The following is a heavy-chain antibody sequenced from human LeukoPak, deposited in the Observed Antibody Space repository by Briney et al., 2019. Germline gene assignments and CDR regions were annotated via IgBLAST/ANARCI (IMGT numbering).Heavy chain of an antibody. V-gene: IGHV4-39*07. Sequence: SETLSLTCTVSGGSISSSSYYWGWIRQPPGKGLEWIGSIYYSGSTYYNPSLKRRVTISVDTSKNQFSLKLSSVTAADTAVYYCARDRGDGYNSEGEFDYWGQGTLVTVSS. J-gene: IGHJ4*02. CDR1: GGSISSSSYY. CDR3: ARDRGDGYNSEGEFDY. D-gene: IGHD5-24*01. CDR2: IYYSGST.